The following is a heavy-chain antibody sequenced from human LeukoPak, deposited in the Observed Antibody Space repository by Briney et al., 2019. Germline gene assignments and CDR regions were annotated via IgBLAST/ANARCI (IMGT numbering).Heavy chain of an antibody. CDR3: ARGRWLQLFGDY. V-gene: IGHV3-30-3*01. J-gene: IGHJ4*02. CDR1: GFTFSSYA. Sequence: GRSLRLSCAASGFTFSSYAMHWVRQAPGKGLEWVAVISYDGSNKYYADSVEGRFTISRDNSKNTLYLQMNSLRAEDTAVYYCARGRWLQLFGDYWGQGTLVTVSS. D-gene: IGHD5-24*01. CDR2: ISYDGSNK.